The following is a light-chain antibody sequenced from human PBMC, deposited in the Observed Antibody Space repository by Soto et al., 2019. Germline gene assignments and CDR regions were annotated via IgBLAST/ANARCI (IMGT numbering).Light chain of an antibody. CDR1: QSVSSNF. CDR3: HQCGSSPRT. V-gene: IGKV3-20*01. J-gene: IGKJ1*01. Sequence: ESVLTQSPGTLSLSPGDRATLSCRASQSVSSNFLAWYQQKPGQAPRLLIYGASIRATGIPDRFSGSGSGTDFTLTIRRLEPEDFAMYFCHQCGSSPRTFGQGTKVEIK. CDR2: GAS.